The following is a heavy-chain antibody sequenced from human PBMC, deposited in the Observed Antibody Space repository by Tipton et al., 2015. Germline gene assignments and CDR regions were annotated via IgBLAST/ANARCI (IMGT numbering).Heavy chain of an antibody. V-gene: IGHV4-38-2*01. J-gene: IGHJ4*02. CDR2: ISHSGNT. CDR1: AYSISSDYY. CDR3: ACQDYDSLTRDYQTVDY. D-gene: IGHD3-9*01. Sequence: TLSLTCAVSAYSISSDYYWGWIRQPPGKGLEWIGCISHSGNTYYNASLKGRVTMSRDTSKNEFSLKLISVTATDTAVYYCACQDYDSLTRDYQTVDYWGQATLVTVSS.